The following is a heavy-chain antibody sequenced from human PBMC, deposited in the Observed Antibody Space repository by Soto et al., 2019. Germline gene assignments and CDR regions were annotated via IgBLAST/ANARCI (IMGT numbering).Heavy chain of an antibody. Sequence: SETLSLTCTVSGGSVSSGSYYWSWIRQPPGKGLEWIGYIYYSGRTNYNPSLKSRVTISVDTSKNQFSLKLSSVTAADTAVYYCASSRYFDWLLDYWGQGTLVTVSS. CDR3: ASSRYFDWLLDY. CDR2: IYYSGRT. V-gene: IGHV4-61*01. CDR1: GGSVSSGSYY. D-gene: IGHD3-9*01. J-gene: IGHJ4*02.